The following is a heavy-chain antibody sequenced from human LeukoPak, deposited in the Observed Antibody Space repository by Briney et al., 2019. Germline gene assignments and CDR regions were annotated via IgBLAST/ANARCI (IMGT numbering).Heavy chain of an antibody. V-gene: IGHV1-2*02. CDR2: INPNSGGT. CDR3: ARTLWFGELFVLVH. J-gene: IGHJ4*02. D-gene: IGHD3-10*01. Sequence: ASVKVSCKASGYTFTGCYMHWVRQAPGQGLEWMGWINPNSGGTNYAQKFQGRVTMTRDTSISTAYMELSRLRSDDTAVYYCARTLWFGELFVLVHWGQGTLVTVSS. CDR1: GYTFTGCY.